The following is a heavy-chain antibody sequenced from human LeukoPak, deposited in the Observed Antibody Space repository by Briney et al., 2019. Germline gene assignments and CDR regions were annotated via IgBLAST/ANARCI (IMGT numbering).Heavy chain of an antibody. Sequence: GGSLRLSWAASGFTFSSYAMHWVRQAPGKGLEWVSGISANGGSTYYGDSVKGRFTISRDNSKNMLFLQMNSLRAEDTALYYCAKIPGRIAADGTGWGQGTLVTVSS. CDR3: AKIPGRIAADGTG. CDR1: GFTFSSYA. V-gene: IGHV3-23*01. CDR2: ISANGGST. J-gene: IGHJ4*02. D-gene: IGHD6-13*01.